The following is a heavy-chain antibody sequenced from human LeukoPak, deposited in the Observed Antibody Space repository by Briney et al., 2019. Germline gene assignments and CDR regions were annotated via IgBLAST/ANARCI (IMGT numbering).Heavy chain of an antibody. J-gene: IGHJ4*02. Sequence: SETLSLTCGVSGGSIRSTNWWSWVRQPPGKGLEWIGEIYHSGSTNYNPSLKSRVTISVDKSKNQFPLTLTSVTAADTAVYYCARIGNYYFDYWGQGTLVTVSS. V-gene: IGHV4-4*02. CDR1: GGSIRSTNW. CDR2: IYHSGST. D-gene: IGHD1-1*01. CDR3: ARIGNYYFDY.